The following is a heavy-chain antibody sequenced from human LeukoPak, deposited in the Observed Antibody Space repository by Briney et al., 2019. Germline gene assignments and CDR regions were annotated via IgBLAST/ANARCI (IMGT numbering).Heavy chain of an antibody. J-gene: IGHJ4*02. V-gene: IGHV3-23*01. CDR2: ISGSGDST. Sequence: HPGGSLRLSCAASGFTFSNYAMSWVRQAPGKGLGWVSAISGSGDSTYYGDSVKGRFTISRDNSKNTLYLQMNSLRAEDTAVYYCAKTRPLDSSSWSHGDYWGQGTLVTVSS. CDR1: GFTFSNYA. CDR3: AKTRPLDSSSWSHGDY. D-gene: IGHD6-13*01.